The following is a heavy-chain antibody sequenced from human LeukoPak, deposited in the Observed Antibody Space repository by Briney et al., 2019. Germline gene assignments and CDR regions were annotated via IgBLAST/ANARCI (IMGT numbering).Heavy chain of an antibody. CDR2: VYPSGST. J-gene: IGHJ4*02. CDR1: GDSISNSNW. D-gene: IGHD6-25*01. V-gene: IGHV4-4*02. CDR3: GTTEHDSGDY. Sequence: SETLSLTCAVSGDSISNSNWWTWIRQPPGKGLEWIGEVYPSGSTNYSPSLKSRVTISVDKSKNQFSLTLSSVTAADTAVYFCGTTEHDSGDYWGQGTLVTVSS.